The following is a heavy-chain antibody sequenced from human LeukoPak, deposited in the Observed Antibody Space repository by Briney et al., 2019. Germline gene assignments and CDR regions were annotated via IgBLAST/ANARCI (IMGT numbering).Heavy chain of an antibody. V-gene: IGHV3-21*01. Sequence: GGSLRLSCAASGFTFSSYSMNWVRQAPGKGLEWVSSISSSSSYIYYADSVKGQFTISRDNAKNSLYLQMNSLRAEDTAVYYCARDRYCSGGSCYSDAFDIWGQGTMVTVSS. CDR3: ARDRYCSGGSCYSDAFDI. CDR1: GFTFSSYS. CDR2: ISSSSSYI. J-gene: IGHJ3*02. D-gene: IGHD2-15*01.